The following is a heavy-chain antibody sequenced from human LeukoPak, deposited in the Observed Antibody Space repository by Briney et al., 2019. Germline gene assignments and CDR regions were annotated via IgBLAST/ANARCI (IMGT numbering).Heavy chain of an antibody. J-gene: IGHJ3*02. Sequence: ASVKVSCKVSGYTFTDYYMHWVRQAPGRGFEWMGWINPNDGDTNYAQKFQGRVTMTRDTSISTAHMEVSRLRSDDTAVYYCARAPDIVVVPAAIDDAFDIWGQGTMVTVSS. CDR1: GYTFTDYY. CDR2: INPNDGDT. V-gene: IGHV1-2*02. D-gene: IGHD2-2*01. CDR3: ARAPDIVVVPAAIDDAFDI.